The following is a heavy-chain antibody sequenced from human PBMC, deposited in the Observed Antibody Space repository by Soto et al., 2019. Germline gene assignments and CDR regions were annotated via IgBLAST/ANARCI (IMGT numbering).Heavy chain of an antibody. Sequence: PGGSLRLSCAASGFTFSSYGMHWVRQAPGKGLEWVAVISYDGSNKYYADSVKGRFTISRDNSKNTLYLQMNSLRAEDTAVYYCAKEVTIFGVVTPQPFDYWGQGTLVTVSS. J-gene: IGHJ4*02. CDR3: AKEVTIFGVVTPQPFDY. D-gene: IGHD3-3*01. V-gene: IGHV3-30*18. CDR2: ISYDGSNK. CDR1: GFTFSSYG.